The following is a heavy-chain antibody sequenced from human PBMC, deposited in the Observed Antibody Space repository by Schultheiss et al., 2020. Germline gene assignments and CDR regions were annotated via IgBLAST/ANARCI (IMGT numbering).Heavy chain of an antibody. J-gene: IGHJ4*02. D-gene: IGHD7-27*01. CDR1: GFTFSTYA. CDR2: ISGSGGST. Sequence: GGSLRLSCAASGFTFSTYAMSWVRQAQGKGLEWVSAISGSGGSTYYADSVKGRFTISRDNSKNTLYLQMNSLRAEDTAVYYCARESRDTNWGYAAYWGQGTLVTVSS. CDR3: ARESRDTNWGYAAY. V-gene: IGHV3-23*01.